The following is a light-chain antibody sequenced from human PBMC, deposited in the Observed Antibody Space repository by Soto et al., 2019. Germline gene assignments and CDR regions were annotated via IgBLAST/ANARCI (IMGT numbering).Light chain of an antibody. CDR1: SSDVGFYNY. V-gene: IGLV2-11*01. Sequence: QSALTQPRSVSGSPGHSVTISCTGTSSDVGFYNYVSWYQHHPGKAPKLIIYDVSKRPSGVPDRFSGSKSGNTASLTISGLQAEDEAEYHCCSYAGNYSPVIFGGGTQLTVL. CDR3: CSYAGNYSPVI. J-gene: IGLJ7*01. CDR2: DVS.